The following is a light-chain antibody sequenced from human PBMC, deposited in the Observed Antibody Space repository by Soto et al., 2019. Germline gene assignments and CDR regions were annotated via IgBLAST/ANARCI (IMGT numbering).Light chain of an antibody. J-gene: IGLJ1*01. V-gene: IGLV2-23*02. CDR2: EVS. CDR1: NSDVGSYNL. CDR3: CSYAGSSTYV. Sequence: QSALTQPASVSGSPGQSITISCTGTNSDVGSYNLVSWYQQHPGKAPKVMIYEVSKRPSGVPNRFSGSKSGNTASLTISRLQAEDEADYYCCSYAGSSTYVFGTGTKVTVL.